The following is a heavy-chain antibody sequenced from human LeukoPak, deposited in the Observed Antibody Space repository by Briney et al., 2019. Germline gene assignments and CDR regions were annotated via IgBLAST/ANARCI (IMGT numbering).Heavy chain of an antibody. CDR2: ISSSSSYI. V-gene: IGHV3-21*01. Sequence: GGSLRLSCAASGFTFSSYSMNWVRQAPGKGLEWVSSISSSSSYIYYADSVKGRFTISRDNAKNSLYLQMNSLRAEDTAVYYCATFNCGGDCYSRDYWGQGTLVTVSS. D-gene: IGHD2-21*02. CDR1: GFTFSSYS. J-gene: IGHJ4*02. CDR3: ATFNCGGDCYSRDY.